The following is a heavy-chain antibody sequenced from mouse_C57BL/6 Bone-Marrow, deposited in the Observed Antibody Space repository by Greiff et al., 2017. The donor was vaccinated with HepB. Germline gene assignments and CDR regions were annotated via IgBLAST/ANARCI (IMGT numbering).Heavy chain of an antibody. Sequence: EVQLQQSGAELVRPGASVKLSCTASGFNIKDYYMHWVKQRPEQGLEWIGRIDPEDGDTEYAPKFQGEATMPADTSSNTAYLQISSLTSEDTAVYYCTVYYGSNPWYFDVWGTGTTVTVSS. CDR3: TVYYGSNPWYFDV. CDR2: IDPEDGDT. J-gene: IGHJ1*03. D-gene: IGHD1-1*01. CDR1: GFNIKDYY. V-gene: IGHV14-1*01.